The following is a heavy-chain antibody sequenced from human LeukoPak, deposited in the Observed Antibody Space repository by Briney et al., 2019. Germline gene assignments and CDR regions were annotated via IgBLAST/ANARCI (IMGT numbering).Heavy chain of an antibody. V-gene: IGHV4-34*01. D-gene: IGHD2-15*01. CDR1: GGSFSGYY. Sequence: SETLSLTCAVCGGSFSGYYWSWIRQPPGKGLEWIGEINHSGSTNYNPSLKSRVTISVDTSKNQFSLKLSSVTAADTAVYYCARGTGSSYYYYYMDVWGKGTTVTVSS. CDR3: ARGTGSSYYYYYMDV. CDR2: INHSGST. J-gene: IGHJ6*03.